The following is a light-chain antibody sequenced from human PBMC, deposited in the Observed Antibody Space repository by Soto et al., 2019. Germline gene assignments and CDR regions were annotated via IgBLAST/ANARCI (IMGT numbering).Light chain of an antibody. V-gene: IGLV2-8*01. Sequence: QSALTQPPSASGSPGQSVTISCTGTSSDVGGYNYVSWYQQHPGKAPKLVIYEVSKRPSGVPDRLSGSKSGNTASLTVSGLQAEDEADYYCCSFVGSNNFYVFGTGTQLTVL. CDR1: SSDVGGYNY. J-gene: IGLJ1*01. CDR3: CSFVGSNNFYV. CDR2: EVS.